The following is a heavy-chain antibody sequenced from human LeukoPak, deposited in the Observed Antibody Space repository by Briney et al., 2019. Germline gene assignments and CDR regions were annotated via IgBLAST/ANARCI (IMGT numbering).Heavy chain of an antibody. J-gene: IGHJ4*02. CDR1: GFTVSSNY. V-gene: IGHV3-53*01. D-gene: IGHD2-15*01. CDR3: ARDRYCSGSYCADY. CDR2: IYSGGST. Sequence: PGGSLRLSCAASGFTVSSNYMSWVRQAPGKGLEGVSVIYSGGSTDYVDSVKGRFTISRDNSKNTLYLQMNRLRAEDTAVYYCARDRYCSGSYCADYWGQGTLVTVSS.